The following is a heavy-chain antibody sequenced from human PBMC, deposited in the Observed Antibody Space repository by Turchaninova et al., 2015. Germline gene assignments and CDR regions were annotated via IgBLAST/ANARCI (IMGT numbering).Heavy chain of an antibody. CDR3: ARRGEMFDY. CDR1: GFPYTTYW. CDR2: IKQDGRYK. Sequence: EVQLVESGGGLVQPGGSLRLSCVASGFPYTTYWMSWVRQAPGKGREWGANIKQDGRYKNYVDTVKGRFTIARDNGKNSLYLQMNSLRGEDTAVYYCARRGEMFDYWGQGTMVTVSS. V-gene: IGHV3-7*03. J-gene: IGHJ4*02. D-gene: IGHD3-16*01.